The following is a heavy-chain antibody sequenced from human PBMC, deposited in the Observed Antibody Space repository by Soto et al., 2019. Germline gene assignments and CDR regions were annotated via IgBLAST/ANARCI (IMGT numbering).Heavy chain of an antibody. Sequence: PSQTLSLTCAISGDSVSSNSAAWHWIRQSPSRGLEWLGRTYYRSKWYNGYSVSVKSRITINPDTSKNQFSLQLNSVSPEDTAVYYCNGKSVAGAIDYWGQGNPVTVSS. D-gene: IGHD6-19*01. CDR2: TYYRSKWYN. CDR1: GDSVSSNSAA. V-gene: IGHV6-1*01. J-gene: IGHJ4*02. CDR3: NGKSVAGAIDY.